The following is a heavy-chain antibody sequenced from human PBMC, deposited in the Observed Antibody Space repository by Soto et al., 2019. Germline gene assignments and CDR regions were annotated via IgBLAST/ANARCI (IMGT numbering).Heavy chain of an antibody. V-gene: IGHV1-46*01. Sequence: ASVKVSCKASGYIFTGSYIHWVGLAPGQGREWMGGINPSGGRATYPQKFLGRVTLFRDTSSSTVEMELSSLRSEDTALYFCARGHRSTWYAVDHCGKGTQVTSP. CDR1: GYIFTGSY. J-gene: IGHJ4*01. D-gene: IGHD6-13*01. CDR2: INPSGGRA. CDR3: ARGHRSTWYAVDH.